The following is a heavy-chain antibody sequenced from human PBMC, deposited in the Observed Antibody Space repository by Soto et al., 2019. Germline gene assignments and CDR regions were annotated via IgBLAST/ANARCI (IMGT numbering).Heavy chain of an antibody. V-gene: IGHV1-18*04. J-gene: IGHJ4*02. CDR3: ARDSGALGYCSGGSCYADY. CDR1: GYTFTSYG. D-gene: IGHD2-15*01. Sequence: QVQLVQSGAEVKKPGASVKVSCKASGYTFTSYGISWVRQAPGQGLEWMGWISAYNGNTNYVQKLQGRVTMTTDTSTSTAYMELRSLRSDDTAVYYCARDSGALGYCSGGSCYADYWGQGTLVTVSS. CDR2: ISAYNGNT.